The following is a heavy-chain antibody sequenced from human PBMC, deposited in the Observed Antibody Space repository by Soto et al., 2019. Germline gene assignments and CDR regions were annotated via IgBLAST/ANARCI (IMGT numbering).Heavy chain of an antibody. CDR2: ISYDGSNK. J-gene: IGHJ4*02. CDR3: ATEKGDGSGTSCCRDEKYFDC. V-gene: IGHV3-30*03. Sequence: QVQLVESGGGVVQPGRSLRLSCAASGFTFSSYGMHWVRQAPGKGLEWVAVISYDGSNKYYADSVKGRFTISRDNSKNTLYLQMSSLRAEDTAVYYCATEKGDGSGTSCCRDEKYFDCWGQGTLVTVSS. CDR1: GFTFSSYG. D-gene: IGHD2-2*01.